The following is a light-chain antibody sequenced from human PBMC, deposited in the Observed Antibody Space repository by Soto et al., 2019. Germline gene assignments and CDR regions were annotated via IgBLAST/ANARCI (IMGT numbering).Light chain of an antibody. J-gene: IGKJ1*01. CDR2: RAS. CDR1: QSVGAS. CDR3: QQYHTASQWT. V-gene: IGKV1-5*03. Sequence: DIQLTQSPSTLSASVGDRVTITCRASQSVGASLAWYQQRPGIAPKLLIYRASNLEGGVPSRFSGVGSGTEFALIITGLQPDDFATYYCQQYHTASQWTFGQWTK.